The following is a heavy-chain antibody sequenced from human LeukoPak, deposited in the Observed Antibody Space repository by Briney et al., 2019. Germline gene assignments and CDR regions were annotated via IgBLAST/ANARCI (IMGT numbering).Heavy chain of an antibody. J-gene: IGHJ4*02. Sequence: SETLSLTCAVYGGSFSGYYWSWIRQPPGKGLEWIGEINHSGSTNYNPSLKSRVTISVDTSKNQFSLKLSSATAADTAVYYCARLAPSYDSSGYYWGQGTLVTVSS. D-gene: IGHD3-22*01. V-gene: IGHV4-34*01. CDR1: GGSFSGYY. CDR3: ARLAPSYDSSGYY. CDR2: INHSGST.